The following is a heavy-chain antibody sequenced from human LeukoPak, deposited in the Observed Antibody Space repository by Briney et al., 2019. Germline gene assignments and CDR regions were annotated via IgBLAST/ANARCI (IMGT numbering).Heavy chain of an antibody. CDR1: GYTFTGYY. V-gene: IGHV1-2*02. CDR2: INPNSGGT. J-gene: IGHJ4*02. D-gene: IGHD6-13*01. Sequence: GASVKVSCKASGYTFTGYYMHWVRQAPGQGLEWMGWINPNSGGTNYAQKFQGRVTMTRDTSISTAYMELSRLRSDDTAVYYCARGLAAAGRGLDYWGQGTLVTVSS. CDR3: ARGLAAAGRGLDY.